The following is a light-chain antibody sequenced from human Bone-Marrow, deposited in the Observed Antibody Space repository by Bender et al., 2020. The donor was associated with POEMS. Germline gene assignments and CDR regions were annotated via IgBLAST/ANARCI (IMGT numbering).Light chain of an antibody. CDR3: CSYAGSSYV. CDR2: AGT. Sequence: QSALTQPASVSGSPGQSITISCTGTSNDVGSYDLVTWYQQHPGKAPQLLIYAGTERPSGLSHRFSGSKSGNTASLTISGLQAEDEADYYCCSYAGSSYVFGTGTTVTV. CDR1: SNDVGSYDL. J-gene: IGLJ1*01. V-gene: IGLV2-23*01.